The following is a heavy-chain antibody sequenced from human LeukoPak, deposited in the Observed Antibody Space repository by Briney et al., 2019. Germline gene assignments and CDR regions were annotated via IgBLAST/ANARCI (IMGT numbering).Heavy chain of an antibody. CDR1: GYTFSMYG. CDR3: ARDSQLELDS. CDR2: ITTYNENT. Sequence: ASVKVSCKASGYTFSMYGISWVRQAPGQGLEWMGWITTYNENTNYAQKFQGRVTVTIDTSTSTAYMELRSLRYDDTAVYYCARDSQLELDSWGQGTLVTVSS. J-gene: IGHJ5*01. V-gene: IGHV1-18*01. D-gene: IGHD1-26*01.